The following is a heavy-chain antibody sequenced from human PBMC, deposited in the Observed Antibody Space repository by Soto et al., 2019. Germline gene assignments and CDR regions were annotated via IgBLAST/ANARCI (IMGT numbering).Heavy chain of an antibody. Sequence: ESGGGLVQPGGSLRLSCAASGFSISDYWMSWVRQAPGKGLEWVGNINEDGSEENYVDSVKGRFTISRDNARNSLYLQMNSLRGEDTAVYYCCHTWVGGQGTLVTVSS. CDR1: GFSISDYW. CDR2: INEDGSEE. V-gene: IGHV3-7*01. CDR3: CHTWV. J-gene: IGHJ4*02. D-gene: IGHD1-26*01.